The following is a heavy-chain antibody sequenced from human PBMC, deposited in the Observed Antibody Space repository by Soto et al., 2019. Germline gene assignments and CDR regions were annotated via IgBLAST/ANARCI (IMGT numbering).Heavy chain of an antibody. CDR3: ARTDGLGAFDI. J-gene: IGHJ3*02. CDR2: ISYDSTKT. CDR1: GFTFNSYG. V-gene: IGHV3-30*03. D-gene: IGHD6-19*01. Sequence: PGVSLRVSCAASGFTFNSYGMHCVRQGPGNGLEWVAFISYDSTKTYYADSVKGRFTISRDNSKNTLYLQMNSLRAEDTAVYYCARTDGLGAFDIWGQGTMVTVSS.